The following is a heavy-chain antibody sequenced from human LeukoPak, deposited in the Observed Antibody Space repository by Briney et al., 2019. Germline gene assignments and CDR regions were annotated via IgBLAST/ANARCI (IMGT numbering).Heavy chain of an antibody. CDR2: FYTSGSS. V-gene: IGHV4-59*08. CDR3: ARHPNYYYYYMDV. Sequence: SETLSLTCTVSGGSISSYYWSWIRQPPGKGLEWIGYFYTSGSSNYNPSLKSRVTLSLDTSKNQFSLKLSSVTAADTAVYYCARHPNYYYYYMDVCGQGTTVTVSS. J-gene: IGHJ6*03. CDR1: GGSISSYY.